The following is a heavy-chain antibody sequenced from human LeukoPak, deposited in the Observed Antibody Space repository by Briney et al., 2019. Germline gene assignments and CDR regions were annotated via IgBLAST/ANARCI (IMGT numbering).Heavy chain of an antibody. V-gene: IGHV3-53*01. D-gene: IGHD4-17*01. J-gene: IGHJ3*02. CDR2: IYSDGST. CDR3: ARLDYGDYVGAFDI. CDR1: GFTGSSNY. Sequence: GGSLRLSCAASGFTGSSNYMSWVRQAPGKGLEWVSVIYSDGSTYYADSVKGRFTISRDNSKNTLYLQMNSLRAEVTAVYYCARLDYGDYVGAFDIWGQGTMVTVSS.